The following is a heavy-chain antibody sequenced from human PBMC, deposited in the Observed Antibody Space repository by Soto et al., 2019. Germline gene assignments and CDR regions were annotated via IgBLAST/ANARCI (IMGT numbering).Heavy chain of an antibody. CDR1: GDSIKHYY. Sequence: PSETLSLTCTVSGDSIKHYYWSWIRQPPGKRLEWIGYIYYTGSTTYNPSLESRVTMSVDTTKNQFYLKLSSVNAADTAVYYCAKYRRTEEEGFTLDSWGRGTLVTVYS. D-gene: IGHD3-16*02. CDR3: AKYRRTEEEGFTLDS. J-gene: IGHJ4*02. CDR2: IYYTGST. V-gene: IGHV4-59*01.